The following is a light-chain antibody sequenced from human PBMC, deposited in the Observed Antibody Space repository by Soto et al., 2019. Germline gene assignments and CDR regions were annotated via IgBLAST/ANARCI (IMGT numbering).Light chain of an antibody. J-gene: IGLJ1*01. CDR1: SSNIGAGYD. V-gene: IGLV1-40*01. CDR2: GNS. CDR3: QSYDSSLSGYV. Sequence: QSFLTQPPSVSGAAGQKVTISCTGSSSNIGAGYDVNWYQQLPGTAPKLLIHGNSNRPSGVPDRFSGSKSGTSASLAITGLQAEDEADYFCQSYDSSLSGYVFGTGTKVTVL.